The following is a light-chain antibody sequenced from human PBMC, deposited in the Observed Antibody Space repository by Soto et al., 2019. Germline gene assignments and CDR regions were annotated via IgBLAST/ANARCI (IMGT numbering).Light chain of an antibody. V-gene: IGLV2-11*01. CDR3: CSYAGNSLWV. CDR1: SSDVGGYNY. J-gene: IGLJ3*02. CDR2: DVS. Sequence: QSALTQPRSVSGSPGQSVTISCTGTSSDVGGYNYVSWHQQHPGKAPKLVIYDVSKWPSGVPDRFSGSKSGNTASLTISGLQAEDEADYYCCSYAGNSLWVFGGGTKVTVL.